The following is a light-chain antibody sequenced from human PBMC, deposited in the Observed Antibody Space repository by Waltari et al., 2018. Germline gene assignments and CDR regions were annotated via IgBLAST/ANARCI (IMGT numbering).Light chain of an antibody. J-gene: IGLJ2*01. Sequence: QSVLTQPPSVSGAPGQRITISCTGTSSNIGAGYDVHWYLQLPGTAPKLLILGNNKRPSGVPDRFSASKSDTSASLAITGLQAEDEADYYCQSYDSSLSGVLFGGGTKLTVL. CDR2: GNN. CDR3: QSYDSSLSGVL. CDR1: SSNIGAGYD. V-gene: IGLV1-40*01.